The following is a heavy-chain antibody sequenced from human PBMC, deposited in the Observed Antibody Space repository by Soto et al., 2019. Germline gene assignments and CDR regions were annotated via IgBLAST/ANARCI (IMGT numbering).Heavy chain of an antibody. V-gene: IGHV4-34*01. CDR3: ARATVTTFDY. CDR2: INHSGST. Sequence: SETLSLTCAVYGGSFSGYYWSWIRQPPGKGLEWIGEINHSGSTNYNPSLKSRVTISVDTSKNQFSLKLSSVTAADTAVYYCARATVTTFDYWGQGTLVTVSS. J-gene: IGHJ4*02. CDR1: GGSFSGYY. D-gene: IGHD4-4*01.